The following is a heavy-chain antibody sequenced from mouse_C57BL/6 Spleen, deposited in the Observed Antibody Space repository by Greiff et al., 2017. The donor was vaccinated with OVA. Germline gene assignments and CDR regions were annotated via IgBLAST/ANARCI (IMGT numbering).Heavy chain of an antibody. D-gene: IGHD5-5*01. CDR1: GFSLTSYG. CDR3: ASLYLYAMDY. Sequence: VQLQESGPGLVQPSQSLSITCTVSGFSLTSYGVHWVRQSPGKGLEWLGVIWSGGSTDYNAAFISRLSISKDNPKSQVFFKMNSLQADDTAIYYCASLYLYAMDYWGQGTSVTVSS. CDR2: IWSGGST. J-gene: IGHJ4*01. V-gene: IGHV2-2*01.